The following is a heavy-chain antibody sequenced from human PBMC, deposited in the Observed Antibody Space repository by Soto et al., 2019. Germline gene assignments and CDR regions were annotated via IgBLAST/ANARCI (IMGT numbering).Heavy chain of an antibody. CDR3: ASIPSP. V-gene: IGHV4-30-2*01. CDR2: IYHIGST. D-gene: IGHD2-21*01. Sequence: QLQLQESGSGLVKPSQTLSLTCAVSGGSISSGGYSWSWIRQPPGKGLEWIGYIYHIGSTYYNSALTSRVTLSVDMSKNQFSLKLSSVTAADTAVYYCASIPSPWGQGTLVTVSA. CDR1: GGSISSGGYS. J-gene: IGHJ5*02.